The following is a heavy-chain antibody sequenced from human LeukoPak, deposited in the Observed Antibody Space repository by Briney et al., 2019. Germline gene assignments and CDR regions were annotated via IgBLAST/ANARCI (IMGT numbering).Heavy chain of an antibody. D-gene: IGHD4-11*01. Sequence: SETLSPTCTVSGYSIISAYHWGWIRQPPGKGLEWIGSIYRSGSTYYNPSLKSRVTISVDTSKNHFSLKLTSVTAADTAVYYSARADWTVTHIGIDYWGQGTLVAVSS. J-gene: IGHJ4*02. CDR3: ARADWTVTHIGIDY. V-gene: IGHV4-38-2*02. CDR1: GYSIISAYH. CDR2: IYRSGST.